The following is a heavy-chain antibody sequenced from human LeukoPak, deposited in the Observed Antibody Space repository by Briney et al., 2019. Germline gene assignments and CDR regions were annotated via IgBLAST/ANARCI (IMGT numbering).Heavy chain of an antibody. CDR1: GGSISSYY. J-gene: IGHJ4*02. CDR3: AKDTTQNYDFWSGYYSLGLLGY. V-gene: IGHV4-59*12. D-gene: IGHD3-3*01. CDR2: IYYSGST. Sequence: SETLSLTCTVSGGSISSYYWSWIRQPPGKGLEWIGYIYYSGSTNYNPSLKSRVTISVDTSKNQFSLKLSSVTAADTAVYYCAKDTTQNYDFWSGYYSLGLLGYWGQGTLVTVSS.